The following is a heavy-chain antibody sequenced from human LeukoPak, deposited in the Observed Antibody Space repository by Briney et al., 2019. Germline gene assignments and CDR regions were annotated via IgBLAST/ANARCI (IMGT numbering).Heavy chain of an antibody. CDR1: GGSISTYY. CDR2: IHASGPT. J-gene: IGHJ4*02. CDR3: ARHDAGIAARPFDN. D-gene: IGHD6-6*01. V-gene: IGHV4-4*09. Sequence: PSETLSLTCTVPGGSISTYYWSWIRRPPGKGLEWIAYIHASGPTNYNPSLKSRITISVDTSKNQFSLKLSSVTAAVTAVYYCARHDAGIAARPFDNWGQGTLVTVSS.